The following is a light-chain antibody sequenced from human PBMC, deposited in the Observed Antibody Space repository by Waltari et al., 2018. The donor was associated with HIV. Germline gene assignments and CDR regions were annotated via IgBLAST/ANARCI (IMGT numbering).Light chain of an antibody. CDR2: VAS. CDR3: QQYNKWPLT. V-gene: IGKV3-15*01. CDR1: QSVGSA. Sequence: EIVMTQSPATLSVSPGERVALSCRARQSVGSALAWYQQKPGQVPRLLIYVASTRATGVPARFSGSGSETEFTLTISSLQSEDFAVYYCQQYNKWPLTFGGGTKVEIK. J-gene: IGKJ4*01.